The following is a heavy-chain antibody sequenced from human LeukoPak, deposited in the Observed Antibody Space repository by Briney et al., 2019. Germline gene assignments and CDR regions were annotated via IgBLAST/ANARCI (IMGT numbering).Heavy chain of an antibody. CDR3: AGTHTSSWYTVLFDP. J-gene: IGHJ5*02. CDR2: MYYSGNT. CDR1: GGSIERSAFY. V-gene: IGHV4-39*07. D-gene: IGHD6-13*01. Sequence: PSETLSLTCTVSGGSIERSAFYWGWIRQPPGKGLEWIGSMYYSGNTYHNPSLKSRVTISVDTSKNQLSLKLNSVTAADTAVYYCAGTHTSSWYTVLFDPWGQGTLVTVSS.